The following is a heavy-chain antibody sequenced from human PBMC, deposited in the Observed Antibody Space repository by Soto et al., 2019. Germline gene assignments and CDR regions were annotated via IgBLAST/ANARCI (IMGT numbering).Heavy chain of an antibody. Sequence: ASVKVCCKASGYTFTSYAMHWVRQAPGQRLEWMGWINAGNGNTKYSQKFQGRVTITRDTSASTAYMELSSLRSEDTAVYYCARAKPAQLGPGRWFDPWGQGTLVTVSS. CDR3: ARAKPAQLGPGRWFDP. CDR2: INAGNGNT. J-gene: IGHJ5*02. V-gene: IGHV1-3*01. D-gene: IGHD6-13*01. CDR1: GYTFTSYA.